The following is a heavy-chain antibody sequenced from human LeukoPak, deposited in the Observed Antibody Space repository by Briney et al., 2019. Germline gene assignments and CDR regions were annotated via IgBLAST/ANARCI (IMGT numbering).Heavy chain of an antibody. CDR1: GFTFSSYA. Sequence: GGSLRLPCAASGFTFSSYAMSWVRQAPGKGLEWVSGIGDSGGGTYYADSVKGRFTISRDNSKNTLYLQMNSLRADDTAVYYCAKDASIGRYCTNGVCSPFDYWGQGTLVTVSS. CDR3: AKDASIGRYCTNGVCSPFDY. D-gene: IGHD2-8*01. CDR2: IGDSGGGT. V-gene: IGHV3-23*01. J-gene: IGHJ4*02.